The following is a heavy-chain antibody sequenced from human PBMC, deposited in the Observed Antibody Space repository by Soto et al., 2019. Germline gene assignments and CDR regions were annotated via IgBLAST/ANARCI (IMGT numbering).Heavy chain of an antibody. V-gene: IGHV4-30-4*01. CDR3: ARTYCSSTSCYGADY. CDR1: GGSISSGDYY. D-gene: IGHD2-2*01. Sequence: QVQLQESGPGLVKPSQTLSLTCTVSGGSISSGDYYWSWIRQPPGKGLEWIGYIYYSGSTYYNPSLKCRVTISVDTSKNQFSLKLSSVTAADTAVYYCARTYCSSTSCYGADYWGQGTLVTVSS. J-gene: IGHJ4*02. CDR2: IYYSGST.